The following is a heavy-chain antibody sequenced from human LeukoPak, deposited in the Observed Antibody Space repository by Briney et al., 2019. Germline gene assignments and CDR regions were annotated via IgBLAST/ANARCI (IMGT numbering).Heavy chain of an antibody. V-gene: IGHV1-2*05. J-gene: IGHJ4*02. CDR2: INPNSGGT. CDR1: GYTFTGYY. Sequence: ASVKVSCKASGYTFTGYYMHWVRQAPGQGLEWMGRINPNSGGTNYAQKFQGRVTMTRDTSISTAYMELSRLRSDDTVVYYCARTAYCGGDCYIDYWGQGTLVTVSS. D-gene: IGHD2-21*02. CDR3: ARTAYCGGDCYIDY.